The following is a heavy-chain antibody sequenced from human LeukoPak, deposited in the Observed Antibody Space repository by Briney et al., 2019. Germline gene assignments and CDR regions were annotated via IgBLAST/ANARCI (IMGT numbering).Heavy chain of an antibody. D-gene: IGHD3-3*01. CDR2: INSDGSST. V-gene: IGHV3-74*01. CDR3: ARDRGNRFLEWVFDY. CDR1: GFTFSSYW. Sequence: GGSLRLSCAASGFTFSSYWMHWVRQAPGKGLVWVSRINSDGSSTSYADSVKGRFTISRDNAKNTLYLQMNSLRAEDTAVYYCARDRGNRFLEWVFDYWGQGTLVTVSS. J-gene: IGHJ4*02.